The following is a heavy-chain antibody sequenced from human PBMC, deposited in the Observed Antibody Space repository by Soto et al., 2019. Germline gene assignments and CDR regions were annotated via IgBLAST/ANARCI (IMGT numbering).Heavy chain of an antibody. J-gene: IGHJ4*02. V-gene: IGHV4-59*08. CDR3: ARRLPAAAPYFDY. Sequence: SETLSLTCTVSGGSISSYYWSWIRQPPGKGLEWIGYIYYSGSTNYNSSLKSRVTISVDTSKNQFSLKLSSVTAADTAVYYCARRLPAAAPYFDYWGQGTLVTVSS. CDR1: GGSISSYY. CDR2: IYYSGST. D-gene: IGHD2-2*01.